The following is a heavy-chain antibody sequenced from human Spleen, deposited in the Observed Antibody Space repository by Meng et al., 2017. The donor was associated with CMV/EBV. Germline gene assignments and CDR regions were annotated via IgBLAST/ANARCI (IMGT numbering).Heavy chain of an antibody. J-gene: IGHJ5*02. D-gene: IGHD3-22*01. Sequence: YTFTGYYIHWVRQAPGQGFEWMGWVNPNSGGTNYAQEFQGRVTMTRDTSISTAYMELSRLTSDDTAVYYCARDRRYYDSSVKSWFDPWGQGTLVTVSS. CDR2: VNPNSGGT. CDR1: YTFTGYY. CDR3: ARDRRYYDSSVKSWFDP. V-gene: IGHV1-2*02.